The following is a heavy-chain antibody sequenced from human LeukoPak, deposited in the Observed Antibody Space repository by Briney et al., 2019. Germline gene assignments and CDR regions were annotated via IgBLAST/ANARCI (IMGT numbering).Heavy chain of an antibody. CDR2: IYYTGST. J-gene: IGHJ4*02. CDR3: ARHAGSSHSYYFDY. CDR1: GGSISRSNHY. Sequence: SETLSLTCTVSGGSISRSNHYWGWIRQPPGKGLEWIGSIYYTGSTKYNPSLKRRVTISVDTSKNQFSLKLTSVTAADTAVYYCARHAGSSHSYYFDYWGQGTLVTVSS. V-gene: IGHV4-39*01. D-gene: IGHD6-6*01.